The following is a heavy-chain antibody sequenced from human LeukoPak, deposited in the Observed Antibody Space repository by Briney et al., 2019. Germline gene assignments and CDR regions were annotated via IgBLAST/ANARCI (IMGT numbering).Heavy chain of an antibody. V-gene: IGHV1-8*01. CDR3: ARTYCSGGSCYPPYYYYGMDV. CDR1: GYTFTSSA. CDR2: MKPNRGNT. Sequence: APQKVSSTASGYTFTSSAINWVRQATGQRLEWRGWMKPNRGNTGYAQKIHGRVTMTRNTSITTAYMERSSLRSEDTAVYYCARTYCSGGSCYPPYYYYGMDVWGQGTTVTVSS. J-gene: IGHJ6*02. D-gene: IGHD2-15*01.